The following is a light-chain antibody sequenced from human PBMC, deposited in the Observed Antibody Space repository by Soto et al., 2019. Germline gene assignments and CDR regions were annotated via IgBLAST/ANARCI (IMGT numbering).Light chain of an antibody. V-gene: IGKV1-39*01. CDR2: AAS. CDR3: QQSYATPRT. J-gene: IGKJ1*01. Sequence: DIQMTQSPSSLSASVGDRVTITCRASQTIGNYLNWYQQKPGKAPELLIYAASSLQSRVPSRFSGSGSGTDFTLIISSLQPEDFATYYCQQSYATPRTFGQGTKVEIK. CDR1: QTIGNY.